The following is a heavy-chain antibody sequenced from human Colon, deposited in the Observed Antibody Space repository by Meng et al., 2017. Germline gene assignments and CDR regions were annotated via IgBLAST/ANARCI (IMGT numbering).Heavy chain of an antibody. D-gene: IGHD6-19*01. Sequence: VEWRAAGPGLVEPSGTLSLHCAVSGGAISSSNYWSWVRPPPGKGLEWIGQIYLSGSPSYHPSLESRVTISVDKSKNQLSLRLTSVTAADTAIYYCARHGGWHFDYWGQGTLVTVSS. CDR1: GGAISSSNY. CDR3: ARHGGWHFDY. V-gene: IGHV4-4*02. CDR2: IYLSGSP. J-gene: IGHJ4*02.